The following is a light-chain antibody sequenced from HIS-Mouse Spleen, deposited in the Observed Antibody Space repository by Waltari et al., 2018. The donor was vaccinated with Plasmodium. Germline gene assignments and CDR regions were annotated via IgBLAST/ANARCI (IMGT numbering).Light chain of an antibody. J-gene: IGKJ2*01. CDR1: KSISSW. Sequence: DIQMTQSPSTLSASVGDRVTLTCRASKSISSWLAWYQQKPGKAPKLLIYKASSLESGVPSRFSGSGSGTEFTLTISSLQPDDFATYYCQQYNSYSYTFGQGTKLEIK. V-gene: IGKV1-5*03. CDR3: QQYNSYSYT. CDR2: KAS.